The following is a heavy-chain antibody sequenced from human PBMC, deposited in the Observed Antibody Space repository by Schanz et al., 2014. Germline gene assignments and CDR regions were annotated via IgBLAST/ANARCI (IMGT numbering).Heavy chain of an antibody. D-gene: IGHD3-9*01. CDR2: IYGGST. J-gene: IGHJ4*02. V-gene: IGHV3-53*01. CDR1: GFTVSSNY. CDR3: ARTTNPFNFDSWPYLDY. Sequence: EVQLVESGGGLIQPGGSLRLSCAVSGFTVSSNYMSWVRQAPGKGLEWVSFIYGGSTYYTDSVKGRFTISRDNSKNTLYLQMNSLRAEDTAVYYCARTTNPFNFDSWPYLDYWGQGTLVTVSS.